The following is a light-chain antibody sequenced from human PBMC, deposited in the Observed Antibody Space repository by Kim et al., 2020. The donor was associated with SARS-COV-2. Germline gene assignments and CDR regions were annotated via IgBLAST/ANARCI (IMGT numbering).Light chain of an antibody. Sequence: EIVLTQSPGTLSLSPGERATLTYTASQSVSYNYLAWYQQKPGQAPRLLIHTASKRATGIPNRISASGSGTDFILTITTLEPEDFAVYYCQQYGISPLTFGGGTKVDIK. CDR3: QQYGISPLT. CDR1: QSVSYNY. V-gene: IGKV3-20*01. J-gene: IGKJ4*01. CDR2: TAS.